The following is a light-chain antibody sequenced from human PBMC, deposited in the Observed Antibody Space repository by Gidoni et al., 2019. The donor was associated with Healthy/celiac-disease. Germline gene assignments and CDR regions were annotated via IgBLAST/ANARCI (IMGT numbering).Light chain of an antibody. CDR2: GAS. J-gene: IGKJ5*01. Sequence: IVLTQSPGTLALSPGERATLSCRASQSVSSSYLAWYQQKPGQAPRLLIYGASSRATGIPDRFSGSGSGTDFTLTISRLEPEDFAVYYCQQYGSSPPITFXXXTRLEIK. CDR3: QQYGSSPPIT. CDR1: QSVSSSY. V-gene: IGKV3-20*01.